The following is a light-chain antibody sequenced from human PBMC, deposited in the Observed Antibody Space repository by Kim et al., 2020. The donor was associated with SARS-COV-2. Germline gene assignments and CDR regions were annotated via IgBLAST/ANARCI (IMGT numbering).Light chain of an antibody. Sequence: QWVTISCTGTSNDVGSYYLVSWYQQHPGKAPKLMIYEVTKRPSGVSNRFSGSKSGYTASLTISGLQAEDEADYFCWSYAGSSGSVVFGGGTQLTVL. J-gene: IGLJ2*01. CDR2: EVT. V-gene: IGLV2-23*02. CDR3: WSYAGSSGSVV. CDR1: SNDVGSYYL.